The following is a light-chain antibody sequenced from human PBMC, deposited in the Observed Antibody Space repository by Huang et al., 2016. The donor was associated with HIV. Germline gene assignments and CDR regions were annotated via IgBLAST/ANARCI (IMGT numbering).Light chain of an antibody. CDR3: QQRTNWRYT. CDR1: QSISSL. V-gene: IGKV3-11*01. CDR2: DAS. J-gene: IGKJ2*01. Sequence: EIVLTQSPATLSLSPGESATVSCRASQSISSLLAWYQQKPGQAPRLVIYDASSRATGIPARFSGSGSGTDFTLTISSLEPEDFAVYYCQQRTNWRYTFGQGTKLEIK.